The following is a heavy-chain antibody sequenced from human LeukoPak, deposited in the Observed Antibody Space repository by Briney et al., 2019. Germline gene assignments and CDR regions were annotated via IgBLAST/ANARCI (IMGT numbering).Heavy chain of an antibody. J-gene: IGHJ5*02. Sequence: ASVKVSCKASGGTVSRYAISWVRQAPGQGLELMGGTIPLFGTANYAQKFQGRVTITADESTGTAYMELSSLRSEDTAVYYCARDRPGRYCSTISCYSASPFDPWGQGTLVTVSS. CDR2: TIPLFGTA. CDR1: GGTVSRYA. CDR3: ARDRPGRYCSTISCYSASPFDP. D-gene: IGHD2-2*02. V-gene: IGHV1-69*13.